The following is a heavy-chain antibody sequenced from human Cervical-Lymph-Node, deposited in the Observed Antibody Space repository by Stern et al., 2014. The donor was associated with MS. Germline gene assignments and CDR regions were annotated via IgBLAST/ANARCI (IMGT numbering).Heavy chain of an antibody. CDR1: GFSLSTSGVG. D-gene: IGHD6-6*01. CDR3: AHALAARPNSYYYYGMDV. Sequence: QITLKESGPTLVKPTQTLTLTCTFSGFSLSTSGVGVGWIRQPPGKALEXLALIYWDDDKRYSPSLKSRLTITKDTTKNQVVLTMTNMDPVDTATYYCAHALAARPNSYYYYGMDVGGQGTTVTVSS. V-gene: IGHV2-5*02. CDR2: IYWDDDK. J-gene: IGHJ6*02.